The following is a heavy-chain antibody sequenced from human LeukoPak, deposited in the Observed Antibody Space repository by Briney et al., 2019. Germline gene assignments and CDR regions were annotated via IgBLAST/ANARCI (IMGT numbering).Heavy chain of an antibody. CDR2: ISAYNGNT. D-gene: IGHD2-2*02. V-gene: IGHV1-18*01. Sequence: ASVKVSCKASGYTFTSYGISWVRQAPGQGLEWMGWISAYNGNTNYAQKLQGRVTMTTDTSTSTAYMELRSLRSDDTAVYYCARGYCSSTSCYTGDYCGQGTLVTVSS. J-gene: IGHJ4*02. CDR3: ARGYCSSTSCYTGDY. CDR1: GYTFTSYG.